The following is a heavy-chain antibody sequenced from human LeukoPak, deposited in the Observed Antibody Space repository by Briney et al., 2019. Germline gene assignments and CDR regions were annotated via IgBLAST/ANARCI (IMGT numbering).Heavy chain of an antibody. Sequence: ASVKVSCKASGYTFTTYGISWVRQAPGQGLEWMGWISTYKGNTNYAQKFQGRVTITADKSTSTAYMELSSLRSEDTAVYYCAPEPEQSGSHSGYWGQGTLVTVSS. V-gene: IGHV1-18*01. CDR2: ISTYKGNT. CDR3: APEPEQSGSHSGY. CDR1: GYTFTTYG. J-gene: IGHJ4*02. D-gene: IGHD1-26*01.